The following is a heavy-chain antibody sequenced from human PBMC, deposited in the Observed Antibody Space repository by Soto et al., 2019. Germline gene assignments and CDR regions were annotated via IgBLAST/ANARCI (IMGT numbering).Heavy chain of an antibody. J-gene: IGHJ5*02. CDR3: ARDLRTGVAWFDP. CDR2: IYYSGST. D-gene: IGHD2-8*01. CDR1: GGSISSGGYY. Sequence: KTWETLSLTCTVSGGSISSGGYYWSWFRQHPGKGLEWIGYIYYSGSTYYNPSLKSRVTISVDTSKNQFSLKLSSVTAADTAVYYCARDLRTGVAWFDPWGQGTLVTVSS. V-gene: IGHV4-31*03.